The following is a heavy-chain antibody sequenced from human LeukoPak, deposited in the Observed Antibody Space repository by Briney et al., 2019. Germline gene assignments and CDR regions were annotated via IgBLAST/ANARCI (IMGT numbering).Heavy chain of an antibody. J-gene: IGHJ4*02. V-gene: IGHV3-30*02. Sequence: GRSVRLSCAASGFTFSSYGMHWVRQAPGKGLEWVAFIRYHGNNKYYADSVKGRFTISRDNSKNTLYLQMNSLRAEDTAAYYCAKEVRCSSTSCYPNRRASDYWGQGTLVTVSS. D-gene: IGHD2-2*01. CDR3: AKEVRCSSTSCYPNRRASDY. CDR2: IRYHGNNK. CDR1: GFTFSSYG.